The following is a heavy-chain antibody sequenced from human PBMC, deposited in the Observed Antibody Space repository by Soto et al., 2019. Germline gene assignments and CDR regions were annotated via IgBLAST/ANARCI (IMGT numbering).Heavy chain of an antibody. Sequence: GGSLRLSCAASGVTFSSYSMNWVRQAPGKGLEWVSSISSSSSYIYYADSVKGRFTISRDNAKNSLYLQMNSLRAEDTAVYYCARDETSAIDLWGKENLLTVSS. V-gene: IGHV3-21*01. CDR1: GVTFSSYS. CDR2: ISSSSSYI. J-gene: IGHJ4*02. CDR3: ARDETSAIDL.